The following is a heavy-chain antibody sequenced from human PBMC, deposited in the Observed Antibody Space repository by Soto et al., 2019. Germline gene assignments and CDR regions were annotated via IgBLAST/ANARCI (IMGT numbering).Heavy chain of an antibody. CDR2: IKSKSDGGTT. CDR3: STAGVVTSPAGGWFNP. V-gene: IGHV3-15*01. J-gene: IGHJ5*02. CDR1: GFSFYYAW. Sequence: EVQLVESGGGSVKPGGSLRLSCAASGFSFYYAWMRWVRQAPGKGLEWVGRIKSKSDGGTTDYAAPVKGRFTISRDDSTNTVYLQMDSLRIEDTAVYYCSTAGVVTSPAGGWFNPWGQGALVSVSS. D-gene: IGHD2-2*01.